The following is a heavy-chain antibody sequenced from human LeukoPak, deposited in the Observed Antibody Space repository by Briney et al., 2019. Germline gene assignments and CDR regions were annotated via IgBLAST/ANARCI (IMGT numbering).Heavy chain of an antibody. CDR1: GGSISSYY. CDR2: IYYSGST. V-gene: IGHV4-59*01. J-gene: IGHJ2*01. Sequence: SETLSLTCTVSGGSISSYYWSWIRQPPGKGLEWIGYIYYSGSTNYDPSLKSRVTISVDTSKNQFSLKLSSVTAADTAVYYCARASRGSYWYFDLWGRGTLVTVSS. D-gene: IGHD1-26*01. CDR3: ARASRGSYWYFDL.